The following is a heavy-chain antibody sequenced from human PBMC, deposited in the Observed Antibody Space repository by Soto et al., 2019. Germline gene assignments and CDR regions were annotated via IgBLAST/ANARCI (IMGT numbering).Heavy chain of an antibody. Sequence: PGGSLRLSGSASGFTFSSYEMNWVRQAPGKGLEGVSYISSSGSTIYYADSVKGRFTISRDNAKDSLYLQMNSLRAEDTAVYYCARGRPHWFDPWGQGTLVTVS. J-gene: IGHJ5*02. CDR1: GFTFSSYE. CDR3: ARGRPHWFDP. V-gene: IGHV3-48*03. CDR2: ISSSGSTI.